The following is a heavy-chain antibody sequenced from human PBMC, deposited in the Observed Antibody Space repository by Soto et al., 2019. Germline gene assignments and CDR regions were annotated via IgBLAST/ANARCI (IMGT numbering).Heavy chain of an antibody. CDR3: ARRKYYYDSSSSLSGAFDI. J-gene: IGHJ3*02. D-gene: IGHD3-22*01. CDR1: GGSISSGGYS. V-gene: IGHV4-30-2*01. Sequence: SETLSLTCAVSGGSISSGGYSWSWIRQPPGKGLEWIGYIYHSGSTYYNPSLKSRVTISLDRSKNQFSLKLSSVTAADTAVYYCARRKYYYDSSSSLSGAFDIWGQGTMVTVSS. CDR2: IYHSGST.